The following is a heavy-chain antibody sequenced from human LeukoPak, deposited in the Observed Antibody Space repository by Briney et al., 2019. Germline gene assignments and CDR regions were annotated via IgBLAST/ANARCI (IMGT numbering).Heavy chain of an antibody. CDR2: ISSSSTYL. CDR3: ARATCGGDCSYYYYYYYMDV. V-gene: IGHV3-21*01. Sequence: PGGSLRLSCAASGFTFSSYGMNWVRQAPGKGLEWVSSISSSSTYLDYADSLKGRFTISRDNAKNSLYLQMNSLRAEDTAVYYCARATCGGDCSYYYYYYYMDVWGKGTTVTVSS. CDR1: GFTFSSYG. J-gene: IGHJ6*03. D-gene: IGHD2-21*02.